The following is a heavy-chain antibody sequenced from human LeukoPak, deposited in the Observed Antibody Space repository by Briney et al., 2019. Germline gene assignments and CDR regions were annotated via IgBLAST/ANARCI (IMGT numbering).Heavy chain of an antibody. CDR3: AREAPPPYYYGSGSYLFDY. D-gene: IGHD3-10*01. CDR2: IYTSGST. V-gene: IGHV4-61*02. CDR1: GGSISSGSYY. J-gene: IGHJ4*02. Sequence: SQTLSLTCTVSGGSISSGSYYWSWIRQPAGKGLERIGRIYTSGSTNYNPSLKSRVTISVDTSKNQFSLKLSSVTAAVTAVYYCAREAPPPYYYGSGSYLFDYWGQGTLVTVSS.